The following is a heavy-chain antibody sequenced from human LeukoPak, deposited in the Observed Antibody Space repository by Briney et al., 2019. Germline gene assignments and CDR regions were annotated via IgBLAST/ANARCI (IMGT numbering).Heavy chain of an antibody. Sequence: GGSLRLPCAASGFTFSSYEMNWVRQAPGKGLEWVSYISSSGSMIYYADSVKGRFTISRDNAKNSLYLQMNSLRAEDTAVYYCAKDLSWWELPTWGQGTLVTVSS. J-gene: IGHJ4*02. CDR2: ISSSGSMI. D-gene: IGHD1-26*01. V-gene: IGHV3-48*03. CDR1: GFTFSSYE. CDR3: AKDLSWWELPT.